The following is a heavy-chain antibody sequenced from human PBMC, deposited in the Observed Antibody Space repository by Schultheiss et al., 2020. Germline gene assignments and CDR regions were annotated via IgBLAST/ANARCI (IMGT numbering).Heavy chain of an antibody. CDR3: VRPKSSTSCYTDSDNWFDP. Sequence: GGSLRLSCAASGFTFSSYSMNWVRQAPGKGLEWVAVISYDGSNKYYADSVKGRFTISRDNSKNTLYLQMNSLRSEDMVVYSCVRPKSSTSCYTDSDNWFDPWGKGTLVTVSS. V-gene: IGHV3-30*03. CDR1: GFTFSSYS. J-gene: IGHJ5*02. D-gene: IGHD2-2*02. CDR2: ISYDGSNK.